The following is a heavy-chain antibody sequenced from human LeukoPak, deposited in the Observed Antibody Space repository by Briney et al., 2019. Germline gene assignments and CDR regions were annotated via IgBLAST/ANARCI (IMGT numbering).Heavy chain of an antibody. V-gene: IGHV3-23*01. Sequence: GGSLRLSCTAYGFTFSSYAMSWVRQAPGKGLEWVSAISGSGGSTYYADSVKGRFTISRDNSKNTLCLQMNSLRAEDTAVYYCAKDRRRFKAFTMIVVVNDAFDIWGQGTMVTVSS. D-gene: IGHD3-22*01. J-gene: IGHJ3*02. CDR2: ISGSGGST. CDR3: AKDRRRFKAFTMIVVVNDAFDI. CDR1: GFTFSSYA.